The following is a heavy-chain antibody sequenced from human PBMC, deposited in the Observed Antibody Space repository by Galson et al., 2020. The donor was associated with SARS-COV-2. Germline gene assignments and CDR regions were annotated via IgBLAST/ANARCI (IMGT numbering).Heavy chain of an antibody. Sequence: ASVKVSCNTSGYTFTGYYLHWVRQAPGQGLEWMGWINPNTGGTDQAQKFQDRVSMTSDTSIRTAYLEVSRLRPDDTAVYYCARDLGPGIAATGDPWGQGSLITISS. D-gene: IGHD6-13*01. CDR1: GYTFTGYY. V-gene: IGHV1-2*02. CDR2: INPNTGGT. CDR3: ARDLGPGIAATGDP. J-gene: IGHJ5*02.